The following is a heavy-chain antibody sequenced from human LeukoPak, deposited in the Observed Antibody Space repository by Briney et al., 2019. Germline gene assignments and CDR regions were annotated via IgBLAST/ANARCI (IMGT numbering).Heavy chain of an antibody. CDR2: ISISGSTI. CDR1: GFTFSSYE. CDR3: ARQTSGYSGYDYLANYYYGMDV. V-gene: IGHV3-48*03. D-gene: IGHD5-12*01. Sequence: GGSLRLSCAASGFTFSSYEMNWVRQAPGKGLEWVSYISISGSTIYYADSLKGPFTISRDNAKNSLYLQMNSMRAEDTAVYYCARQTSGYSGYDYLANYYYGMDVWGQGTTVTVSS. J-gene: IGHJ6*02.